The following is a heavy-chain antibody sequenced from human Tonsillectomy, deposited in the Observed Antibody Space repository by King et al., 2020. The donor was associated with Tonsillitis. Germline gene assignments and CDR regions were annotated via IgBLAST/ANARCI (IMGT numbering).Heavy chain of an antibody. Sequence: QLQESGPGLVKPSETLSLTCTVSGGSINNYYWTWFRQPPGKGLEWIGYIYYSGSTKYNPSLESRVTISIDTPRNQFSLQLTSVTAADTAVYYCARERGSGPPLAFDVWGQGTMV. J-gene: IGHJ3*01. CDR3: ARERGSGPPLAFDV. V-gene: IGHV4-59*01. CDR2: IYYSGST. CDR1: GGSINNYY. D-gene: IGHD6-19*01.